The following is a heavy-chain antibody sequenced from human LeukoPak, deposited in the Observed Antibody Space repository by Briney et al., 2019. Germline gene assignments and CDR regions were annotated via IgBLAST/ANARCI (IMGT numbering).Heavy chain of an antibody. CDR1: GGSFSGYF. V-gene: IGHV4-34*01. CDR3: ARHPSGGNPLEW. Sequence: PSETLSLTCAVYGGSFSGYFWSWIRQPPGKGLEWIGEINYSGDTNYNPSLKSRVTISVDTSKNQFSLKLSSVTAADTAVYYSARHPSGGNPLEWWGQGTLVTVSS. J-gene: IGHJ4*02. D-gene: IGHD4-23*01. CDR2: INYSGDT.